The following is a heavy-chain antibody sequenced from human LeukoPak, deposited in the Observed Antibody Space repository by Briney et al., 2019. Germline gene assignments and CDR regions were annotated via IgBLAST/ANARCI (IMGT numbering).Heavy chain of an antibody. Sequence: GASVKVSCKGSGYTFTGYYMHWVRQAPGQGLEWMGWINPNSGGTNYAQKFQGRVTMTRDTSISTAYMELSGLRSDDTAIYYCAREAVPGTTNTDYWGQGTLVTVSS. D-gene: IGHD6-19*01. V-gene: IGHV1-2*02. CDR1: GYTFTGYY. CDR2: INPNSGGT. CDR3: AREAVPGTTNTDY. J-gene: IGHJ4*02.